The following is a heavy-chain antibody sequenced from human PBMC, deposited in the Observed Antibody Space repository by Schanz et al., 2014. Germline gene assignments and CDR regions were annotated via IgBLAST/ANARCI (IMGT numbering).Heavy chain of an antibody. CDR2: ISYSGVT. Sequence: QVQLQESGPGLVKPSQTLSLTCTVSGDSISSGGYYWSWIRQHPGKGLEWIGYISYSGVTYYNPSLKSRVTISMHTSKNQFSLKLSSVTAADTAVYYCARGHHPHGITVAARGFDPWGQGTLVTVSS. CDR3: ARGHHPHGITVAARGFDP. CDR1: GDSISSGGYY. V-gene: IGHV4-31*03. D-gene: IGHD6-19*01. J-gene: IGHJ5*02.